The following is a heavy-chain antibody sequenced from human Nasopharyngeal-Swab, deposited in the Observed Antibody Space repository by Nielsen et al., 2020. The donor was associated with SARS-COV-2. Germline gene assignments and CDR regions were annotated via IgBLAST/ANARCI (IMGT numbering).Heavy chain of an antibody. J-gene: IGHJ4*02. CDR3: AKDIMGYCSSTSCPGGLDY. CDR1: GFTFDDYA. D-gene: IGHD2-2*01. Sequence: SLKISCAASGFTFDDYAMHWVRQAPGKDLEWVSGISWNSGSIGYADSVKGRFTISRDNAKNSLYLQMNSLRAEDTALYYCAKDIMGYCSSTSCPGGLDYWGQGTLVTVSS. V-gene: IGHV3-9*01. CDR2: ISWNSGSI.